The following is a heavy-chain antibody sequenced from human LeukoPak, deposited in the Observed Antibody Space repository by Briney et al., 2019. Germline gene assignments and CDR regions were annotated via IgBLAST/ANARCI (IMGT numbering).Heavy chain of an antibody. CDR3: AREDGLRYFDWLLSPLDY. CDR1: GFTFSSYS. Sequence: PGGSLRLSCAASGFTFSSYSMNWVRQAPGKGLEWVSSISSSSSYIYYADSVKGRFTISRDNAKNSLYLQMNSLRAEDTAVYYCAREDGLRYFDWLLSPLDYWGQGTLVTVPS. V-gene: IGHV3-21*01. CDR2: ISSSSSYI. J-gene: IGHJ4*02. D-gene: IGHD3-9*01.